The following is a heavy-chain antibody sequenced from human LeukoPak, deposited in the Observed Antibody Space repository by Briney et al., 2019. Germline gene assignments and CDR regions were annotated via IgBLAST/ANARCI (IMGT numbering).Heavy chain of an antibody. CDR1: GFTFSSYG. Sequence: GGSLRLSCAASGFTFSSYGMHWVRQAPGKGLEWVAVISYDGSNKYYADSVKGRFTISRDNSKNTLYLQMNSLRAEDTAVYYCAKERIVVVVASAAFDIWGQGTMVTVSS. J-gene: IGHJ3*02. CDR2: ISYDGSNK. CDR3: AKERIVVVVASAAFDI. V-gene: IGHV3-30*18. D-gene: IGHD2-15*01.